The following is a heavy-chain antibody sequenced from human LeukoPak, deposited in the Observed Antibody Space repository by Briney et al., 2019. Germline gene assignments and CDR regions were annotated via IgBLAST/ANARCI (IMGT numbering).Heavy chain of an antibody. J-gene: IGHJ4*02. CDR2: ISAYNGNT. CDR3: ARGGDGDILTGLVFDY. Sequence: ASVKVSCKASGYRFTSYGISWVRQAPGQGLEWMGWISAYNGNTNFAQKLQGRVTMTTDTSTSTAYMELRSLRSDDTAVYYCARGGDGDILTGLVFDYWGQGTLVTVSS. CDR1: GYRFTSYG. V-gene: IGHV1-18*01. D-gene: IGHD3-9*01.